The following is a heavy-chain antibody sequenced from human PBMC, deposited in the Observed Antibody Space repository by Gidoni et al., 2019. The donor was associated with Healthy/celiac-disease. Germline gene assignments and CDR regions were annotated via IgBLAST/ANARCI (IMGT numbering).Heavy chain of an antibody. J-gene: IGHJ4*02. Sequence: EVQLLESGGGLVQPGGSLRLSCAASGFTSRSYAMSWVRQAPGKGLEWVSAISGSGGSTYYADSVKGRFTISRDNSKNTLYLQMNSLRAEDTAVYYCVYDSSGYYYGVYDYWGQGTLVTVSS. V-gene: IGHV3-23*01. CDR2: ISGSGGST. CDR1: GFTSRSYA. CDR3: VYDSSGYYYGVYDY. D-gene: IGHD3-22*01.